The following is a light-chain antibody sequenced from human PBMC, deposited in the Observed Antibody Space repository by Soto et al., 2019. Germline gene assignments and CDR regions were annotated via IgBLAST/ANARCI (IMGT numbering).Light chain of an antibody. CDR2: GAS. CDR3: QQCGSSPWT. J-gene: IGKJ1*01. CDR1: QSVSNNY. Sequence: EIVLTQSPGTLSLSPGERATLSCRASQSVSNNYLAWYQQKPGQAPRLLIHGASIRATGIPDRFSGSGSGTDFTLTISRLEPEDFAVYYCQQCGSSPWTFGQGTRVEIK. V-gene: IGKV3-20*01.